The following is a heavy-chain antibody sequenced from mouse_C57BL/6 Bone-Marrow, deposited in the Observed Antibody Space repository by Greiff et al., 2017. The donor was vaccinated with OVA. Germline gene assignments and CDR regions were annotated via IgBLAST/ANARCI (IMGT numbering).Heavy chain of an antibody. J-gene: IGHJ4*01. CDR1: GFNIKDDY. V-gene: IGHV14-4*01. CDR3: TTSYYYGMDY. CDR2: IDPENGDT. Sequence: EVHLVESGAELVRPGASVKLSCTASGFNIKDDYMHWVKQRPEQGLEWIGWIDPENGDTEYASKFQGKATITADTSSNTAYLQLSSLTSEDTAVYYCTTSYYYGMDYWGQGTSVTVSS.